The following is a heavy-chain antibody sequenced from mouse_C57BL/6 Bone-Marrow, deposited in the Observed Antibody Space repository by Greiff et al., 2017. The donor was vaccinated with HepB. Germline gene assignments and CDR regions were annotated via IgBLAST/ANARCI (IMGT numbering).Heavy chain of an antibody. CDR1: GISITTGNYR. Sequence: EVHLVESGPGLVKPSQTVFLTCTVTGISITTGNYRWSWIRQFPGNKLEWIGYIYYSGTITYNPSLTSRTTITRDTPQNQFFLEMNSLTAEDTATYYCARAGDGYAYFDYWGQGTTLTVSS. V-gene: IGHV3-5*01. D-gene: IGHD2-2*01. CDR3: ARAGDGYAYFDY. J-gene: IGHJ2*01. CDR2: IYYSGTI.